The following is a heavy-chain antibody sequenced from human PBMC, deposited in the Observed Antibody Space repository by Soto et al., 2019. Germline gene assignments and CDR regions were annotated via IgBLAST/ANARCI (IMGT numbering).Heavy chain of an antibody. D-gene: IGHD6-13*01. V-gene: IGHV4-34*01. Sequence: PSETLSLTCAVYGGSFSGYYWSWIRQPPGKGLEWIGEINHSGSTNYNPSLKSRVTISVDTSKNQFSLKLSSVTAADTAVYYCARRAAVHAVFRDYWGQGTLVTVSS. CDR2: INHSGST. CDR1: GGSFSGYY. CDR3: ARRAAVHAVFRDY. J-gene: IGHJ4*02.